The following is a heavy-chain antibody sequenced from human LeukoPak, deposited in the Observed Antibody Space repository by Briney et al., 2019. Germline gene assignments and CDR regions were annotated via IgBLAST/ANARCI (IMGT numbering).Heavy chain of an antibody. J-gene: IGHJ3*01. CDR2: ISGSGGGT. CDR1: GVTFSSYV. V-gene: IGHV3-23*01. Sequence: GGSLRLSCEASGVTFSSYVMSWVRQAPGKGPEGVSGISGSGGGTYYADFVKGRFAISRDNSKNTLYLQMNSLRAEDSALYYCVQEGPRGLAFDVWGQGTRVTVSS. CDR3: VQEGPRGLAFDV.